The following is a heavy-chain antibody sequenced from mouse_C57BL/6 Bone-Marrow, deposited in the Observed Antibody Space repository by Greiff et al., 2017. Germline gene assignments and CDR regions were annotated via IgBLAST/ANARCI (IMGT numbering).Heavy chain of an antibody. V-gene: IGHV1-26*01. CDR1: GYTFTDYY. Sequence: EVQLQQSGPELVKPGASVKISCKASGYTFTDYYINWVKQSHGKSLEWIGDINTNNGGTSYNQKFKGKSTLTVDKSSSTAYLELRSRTSKDSAVYYCARLLSGFDYWGQGTTLTVSS. D-gene: IGHD2-1*01. CDR3: ARLLSGFDY. CDR2: INTNNGGT. J-gene: IGHJ2*01.